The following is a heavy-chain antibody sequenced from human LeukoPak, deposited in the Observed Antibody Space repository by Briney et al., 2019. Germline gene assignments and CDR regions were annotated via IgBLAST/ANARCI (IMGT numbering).Heavy chain of an antibody. CDR1: GYTFTSYG. D-gene: IGHD3-9*01. J-gene: IGHJ4*02. CDR3: ARDSSDILTGYPWSLPDY. V-gene: IGHV1-18*01. Sequence: ASVKVSCKASGYTFTSYGISWVRQAPGQGLEWIGWISAYNGNTNYAQKLQGRVTMTTDTSTSTAYMELRSLRSDDTAVYYCARDSSDILTGYPWSLPDYWGQGTLVTVSS. CDR2: ISAYNGNT.